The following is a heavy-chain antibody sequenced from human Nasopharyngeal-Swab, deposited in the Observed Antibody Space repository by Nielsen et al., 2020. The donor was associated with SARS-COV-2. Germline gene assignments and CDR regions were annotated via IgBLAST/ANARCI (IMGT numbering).Heavy chain of an antibody. CDR2: ISWNSGSI. V-gene: IGHV3-9*01. J-gene: IGHJ3*02. CDR1: GVTLYDYA. D-gene: IGHD3-16*01. CDR3: ANSKAPGEGAFDI. Sequence: ALKISRAASGVTLYDYAMHRGPQAPGKGLEWVSGISWNSGSIGYADSVKGRFTISRDNAKNSLYLQMNSLRAEDTALYYCANSKAPGEGAFDIWGQGTMVTVSS.